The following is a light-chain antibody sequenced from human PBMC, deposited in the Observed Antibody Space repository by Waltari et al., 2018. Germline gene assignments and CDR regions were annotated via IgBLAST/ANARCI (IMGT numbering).Light chain of an antibody. CDR2: RTS. CDR1: QTISMW. Sequence: DIQMTQSPSTLSASVGDRVTITCRASQTISMWLAWYQQKPGKAPNLRFYRTSSLESGVPSRFSGSGYGTEFTLTISSLQPDDFATYYCQQYDNYWTFGQGTKVEMK. J-gene: IGKJ1*01. V-gene: IGKV1-5*03. CDR3: QQYDNYWT.